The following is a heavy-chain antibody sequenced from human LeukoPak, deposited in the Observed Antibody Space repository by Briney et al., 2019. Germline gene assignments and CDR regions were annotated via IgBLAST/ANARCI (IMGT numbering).Heavy chain of an antibody. V-gene: IGHV3-23*01. CDR1: GFTFSNYA. CDR3: AKDKSWKLGYFDY. D-gene: IGHD7-27*01. Sequence: PGGSLRLSCAASGFTFSNYAMSWVRQAPGKGLEWVSGISGSGGSTYYADSVKGRFTISRDNSKNTLYLQMNSLRAGDTAVYYCAKDKSWKLGYFDYWGQGALVTVSS. CDR2: ISGSGGST. J-gene: IGHJ4*02.